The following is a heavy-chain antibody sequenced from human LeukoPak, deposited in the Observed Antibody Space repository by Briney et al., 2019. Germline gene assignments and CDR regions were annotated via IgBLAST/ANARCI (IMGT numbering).Heavy chain of an antibody. CDR2: IIPIFGIA. CDR1: GGTFSSYA. Sequence: ASVKVSCKASGGTFSSYAISWVRQAPGQGLEWMRRIIPIFGIANYAQKFRGRVTITADKSTSTAYMELSSLRSEDTAVYYCARSMGITGTTGYFQHWGQGTLVTVSS. D-gene: IGHD1-7*01. J-gene: IGHJ1*01. V-gene: IGHV1-69*04. CDR3: ARSMGITGTTGYFQH.